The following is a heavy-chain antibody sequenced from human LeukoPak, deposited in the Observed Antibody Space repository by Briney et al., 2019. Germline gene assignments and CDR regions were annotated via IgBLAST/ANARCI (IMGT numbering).Heavy chain of an antibody. CDR1: GFTFSSYE. Sequence: GGSLRLSCAASGFTFSSYEMNWVREAPGKGLEWVSYISSSGYTMYYADSVKGRFTISRDNAKNSLYLQMNSLRAEDTAVYYCARDATYSSRWHWSFDYWGQGNLVTVSS. CDR3: ARDATYSSRWHWSFDY. V-gene: IGHV3-48*03. J-gene: IGHJ4*02. CDR2: ISSSGYTM. D-gene: IGHD6-13*01.